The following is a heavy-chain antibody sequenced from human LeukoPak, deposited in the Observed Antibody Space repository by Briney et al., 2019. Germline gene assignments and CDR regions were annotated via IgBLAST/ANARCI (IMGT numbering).Heavy chain of an antibody. CDR2: MNAGNGNT. Sequence: ASVKVSCKASGYIFTHYAIHWLRQAAGQRREWMGWMNAGNGNTKYSQKFQGRITLIRDTSAATAYMELSSLRHDDLAVYYCARGRGTSGSNRDFYYYYYMDVWGKGTTVTVSS. CDR3: ARGRGTSGSNRDFYYYYYMDV. D-gene: IGHD2-15*01. V-gene: IGHV1-3*01. CDR1: GYIFTHYA. J-gene: IGHJ6*03.